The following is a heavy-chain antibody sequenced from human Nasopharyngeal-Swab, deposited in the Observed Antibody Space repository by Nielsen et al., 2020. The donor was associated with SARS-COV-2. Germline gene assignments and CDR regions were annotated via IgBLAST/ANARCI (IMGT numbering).Heavy chain of an antibody. CDR1: GDSVSSNSAA. J-gene: IGHJ6*02. D-gene: IGHD6-13*01. CDR2: TYYRSKWYN. CDR3: ARGAYWSSSWYSRWYYGMDV. V-gene: IGHV6-1*01. Sequence: SQTLSLTCAIPGDSVSSNSAAWNWIRQSPSRGLEWLGRTYYRSKWYNDYAVSVKSRITINPDTSKNQFSLQLNSVTPEDTAVYYCARGAYWSSSWYSRWYYGMDVWGQGTTVTVSS.